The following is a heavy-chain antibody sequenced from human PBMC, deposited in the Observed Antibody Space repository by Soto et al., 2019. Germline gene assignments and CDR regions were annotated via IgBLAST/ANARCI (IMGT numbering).Heavy chain of an antibody. Sequence: GGSLRLSCAASGFTFSSYGMHWVRQAPGKGLEWVSGISWNSGSIGYADSVKGRFTISRDNAKNSLYLQMNSLRAEDTALYYCAKSRRDGYNNGSFDIWGQGTMVTVSS. CDR3: AKSRRDGYNNGSFDI. CDR2: ISWNSGSI. CDR1: GFTFSSYG. V-gene: IGHV3-9*01. J-gene: IGHJ3*02. D-gene: IGHD5-12*01.